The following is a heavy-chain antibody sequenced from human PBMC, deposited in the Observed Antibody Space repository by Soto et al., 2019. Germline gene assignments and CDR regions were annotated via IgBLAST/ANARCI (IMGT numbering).Heavy chain of an antibody. CDR2: FDPEDGET. CDR3: ATDRKLRFLEWLPLPRHYYYYGMDV. V-gene: IGHV1-24*01. CDR1: GYTLTELS. Sequence: ASVKVSCKVSGYTLTELSMHWVRQAPGKGLEWMGGFDPEDGETIYAQKFQGRVTMTEDTSTDAAYMELSSLRSEDTAVYYCATDRKLRFLEWLPLPRHYYYYGMDVWGQGTTVNVSS. D-gene: IGHD3-3*01. J-gene: IGHJ6*02.